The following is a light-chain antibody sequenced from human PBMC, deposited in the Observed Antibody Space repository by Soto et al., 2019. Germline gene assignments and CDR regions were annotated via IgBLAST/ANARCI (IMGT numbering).Light chain of an antibody. Sequence: DFQMTQSPSSLSASVGDRVTITCRASQDISDHLAWYQQKPGKVPNLLIYAASTLQSGVPSRFSGGGSGTDFTLTISSLQPEDVETYYGQKYNTHPRTFGQGTKVELK. CDR3: QKYNTHPRT. V-gene: IGKV1-27*01. CDR2: AAS. J-gene: IGKJ1*01. CDR1: QDISDH.